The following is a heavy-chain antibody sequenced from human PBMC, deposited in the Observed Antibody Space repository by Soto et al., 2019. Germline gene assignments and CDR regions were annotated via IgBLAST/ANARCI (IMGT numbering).Heavy chain of an antibody. CDR2: VKSKANGETT. D-gene: IGHD2-8*01. CDR3: TTAGTLYYDAAIGVFLSDY. CDR1: GFTFANAW. V-gene: IGHV3-15*07. J-gene: IGHJ4*02. Sequence: EVPLVESGGGLVEPGGSLRLSCAASGFTFANAWMNWVRQAPGKGLERVGRVKSKANGETTDYAAPVKGRFTISRDDSISTLYLQMNSLQTEDTAVYFCTTAGTLYYDAAIGVFLSDYWCQGALVSVSS.